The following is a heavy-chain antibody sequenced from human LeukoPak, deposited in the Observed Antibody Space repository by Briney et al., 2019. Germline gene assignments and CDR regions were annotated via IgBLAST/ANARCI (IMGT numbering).Heavy chain of an antibody. Sequence: SETLSLTCTVSGGSISSYYWSWIRQPAGKGLEWIVRIYTSGSTNYNPSLKSRVTMSVDTSKNQFSLKLSSVTAADTAVYYCAREAQYYDILTGYSYDAFDIWGQGTMVTVSS. D-gene: IGHD3-9*01. V-gene: IGHV4-4*07. J-gene: IGHJ3*02. CDR1: GGSISSYY. CDR3: AREAQYYDILTGYSYDAFDI. CDR2: IYTSGST.